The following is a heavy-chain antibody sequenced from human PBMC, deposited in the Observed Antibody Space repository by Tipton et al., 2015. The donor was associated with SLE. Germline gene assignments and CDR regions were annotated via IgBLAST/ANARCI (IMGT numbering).Heavy chain of an antibody. Sequence: SLRLSCAASGFTFSIYSMHWVRQAPGKGLGWVAVISYDGSNKYYADSVKGRFTISRDNSKNTLYLQMNSLRAEDAALYYCARVANVRRRETIFGVVISLFGYWGQGTLVTVSS. CDR3: ARVANVRRRETIFGVVISLFGY. V-gene: IGHV3-30*04. J-gene: IGHJ4*02. CDR1: GFTFSIYS. CDR2: ISYDGSNK. D-gene: IGHD3-3*01.